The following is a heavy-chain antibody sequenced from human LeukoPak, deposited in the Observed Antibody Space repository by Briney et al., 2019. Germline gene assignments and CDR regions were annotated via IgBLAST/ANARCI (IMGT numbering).Heavy chain of an antibody. V-gene: IGHV3-9*01. CDR3: AKDLSSAITSSLAMDV. D-gene: IGHD3-22*01. Sequence: GGSLRLSCAVSGFIFDDYAMHWVRQAPGKGLEWVSGITWNRDNIAYADSVRGRFTISRDNAKNYLYLQMSSLRAEDTALYYCAKDLSSAITSSLAMDVWGQGTTVTVSS. CDR2: ITWNRDNI. J-gene: IGHJ6*02. CDR1: GFIFDDYA.